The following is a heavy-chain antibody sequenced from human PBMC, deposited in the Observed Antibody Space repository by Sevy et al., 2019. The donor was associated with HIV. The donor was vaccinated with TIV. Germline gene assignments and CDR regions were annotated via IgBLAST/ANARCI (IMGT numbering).Heavy chain of an antibody. CDR2: IYYSGST. V-gene: IGHV4-39*01. CDR1: GGSISSSSYY. CDR3: ARQNDFLSYYFDY. J-gene: IGHJ4*02. Sequence: SETLSLTCTVSGGSISSSSYYWGWIRQPPGKGLEWIGGIYYSGSTYYNPSLKSRVTISVDTSKNQFSLKLSSVTAADTAVYYCARQNDFLSYYFDYWGQGTLVTVSS. D-gene: IGHD2-21*02.